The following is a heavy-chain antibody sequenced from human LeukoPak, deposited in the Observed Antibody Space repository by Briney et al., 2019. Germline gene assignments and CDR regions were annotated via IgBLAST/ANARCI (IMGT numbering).Heavy chain of an antibody. CDR3: ASTYYYGSGSYFYFQH. V-gene: IGHV4-59*12. J-gene: IGHJ1*01. CDR2: IYYSGST. Sequence: SETLSLTCTVSGGSISSYYWSWIRQPPGQGLEWIGYIYYSGSTNYNPSLKSRVTISVDTSKNQFSLKLSSVTAADTAVYYCASTYYYGSGSYFYFQHWGQGTLVTVSS. CDR1: GGSISSYY. D-gene: IGHD3-10*01.